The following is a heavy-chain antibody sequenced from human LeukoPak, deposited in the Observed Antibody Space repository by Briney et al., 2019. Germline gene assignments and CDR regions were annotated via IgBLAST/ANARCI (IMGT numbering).Heavy chain of an antibody. CDR2: ISAYNGNT. V-gene: IGHV1-18*01. J-gene: IGHJ4*02. Sequence: ASVKVSCKASGYTFTNYAISWVRQAPGQGLEWVGWISAYNGNTSYAQKLQGRVTMTTDTSTSTAYMDLRSLRSDDTAVYYCARVRNSGFRYVDSWGQGTLVTVSS. CDR3: ARVRNSGFRYVDS. D-gene: IGHD5-12*01. CDR1: GYTFTNYA.